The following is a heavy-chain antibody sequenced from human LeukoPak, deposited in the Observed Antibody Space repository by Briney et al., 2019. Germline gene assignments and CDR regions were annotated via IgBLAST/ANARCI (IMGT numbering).Heavy chain of an antibody. V-gene: IGHV4-38-2*01. Sequence: SETLSLTCAVPGYSISSGYYWGWIRQPPGKGLEWIGSIYHSGSTYYNPSLKSRVTISVDTSKNQFSLKLSSVTAADTAVYYCARHITMVRGVTLYYFDYWGQGTLVTVSS. CDR2: IYHSGST. CDR1: GYSISSGYY. J-gene: IGHJ4*02. CDR3: ARHITMVRGVTLYYFDY. D-gene: IGHD3-10*01.